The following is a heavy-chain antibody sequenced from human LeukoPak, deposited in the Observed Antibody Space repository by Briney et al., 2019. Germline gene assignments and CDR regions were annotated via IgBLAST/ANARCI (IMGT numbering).Heavy chain of an antibody. CDR2: IIPIFGTA. CDR1: GGTFSSYA. D-gene: IGHD3-9*01. V-gene: IGHV1-69*13. CDR3: ARGRYYYDILTGYKLDP. J-gene: IGHJ5*02. Sequence: GASVKVSCKASGGTFSSYAISWVRQAPGQGLEWMGGIIPIFGTANYAQKFQGRVTITADESTSTAYMELSSLRSEDTAVYYCARGRYYYDILTGYKLDPWGQGTLVTVSS.